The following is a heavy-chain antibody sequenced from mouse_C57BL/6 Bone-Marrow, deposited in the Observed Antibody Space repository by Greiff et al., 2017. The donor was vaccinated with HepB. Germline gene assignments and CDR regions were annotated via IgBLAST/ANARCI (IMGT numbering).Heavy chain of an antibody. Sequence: QVQLQQPGAELVKPGASVKMSCKASGYTFTSYWITWVKQRPGQGLEWIGDIYPGSGSTNYNEKFKSKATLTVDTSSSTAYMQLSSLTSEDSAVYYCARGGAYYSLLDYWGQGTTLTVSS. J-gene: IGHJ2*01. CDR2: IYPGSGST. V-gene: IGHV1-55*01. D-gene: IGHD2-12*01. CDR3: ARGGAYYSLLDY. CDR1: GYTFTSYW.